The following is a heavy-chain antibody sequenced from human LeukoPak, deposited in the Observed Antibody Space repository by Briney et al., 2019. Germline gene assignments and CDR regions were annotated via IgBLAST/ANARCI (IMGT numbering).Heavy chain of an antibody. J-gene: IGHJ4*02. D-gene: IGHD2-8*01. Sequence: GRSLRLSCAASGFTSTSYGMHWGPQAPGKGLEWVAVIWSDGRKTYYVDSVKGRFTISRDYSKNTLYLQMSSLRAEDTAVYYCARAGASNDFDYWGQGTLVTVSS. CDR2: IWSDGRKT. CDR3: ARAGASNDFDY. CDR1: GFTSTSYG. V-gene: IGHV3-33*01.